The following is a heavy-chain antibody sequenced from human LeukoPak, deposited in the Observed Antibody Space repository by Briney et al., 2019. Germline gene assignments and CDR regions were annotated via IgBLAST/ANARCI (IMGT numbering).Heavy chain of an antibody. Sequence: GRSLRLSCAASGFTFSSYGMHWVRQAPGKGLEGVAVISYDGSNKYYADYVKGRFTFSRDNSKNTLYLQMNSLRAEDTAVYYCAKEYCSNSVCHSLDYWGQGTLVTVSS. V-gene: IGHV3-30*18. CDR1: GFTFSSYG. CDR3: AKEYCSNSVCHSLDY. CDR2: ISYDGSNK. J-gene: IGHJ4*02. D-gene: IGHD2-8*01.